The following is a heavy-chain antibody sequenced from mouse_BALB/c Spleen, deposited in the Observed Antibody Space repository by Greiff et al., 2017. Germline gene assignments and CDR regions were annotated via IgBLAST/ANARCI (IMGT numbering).Heavy chain of an antibody. J-gene: IGHJ3*01. CDR2: ISSGGSYT. CDR3: AREGYDYDGFAY. V-gene: IGHV5-9-4*01. CDR1: GFTFSSYA. Sequence: VESGGGLVKPGGSLKLSCAASGFTFSSYAMSWVRQSPEKRLEWVAEISSGGSYTYYPDTVTGRFTISRDNAKNTLYLEMSSLRSEDTAMYYCAREGYDYDGFAYWGQGTLVTVSA. D-gene: IGHD2-4*01.